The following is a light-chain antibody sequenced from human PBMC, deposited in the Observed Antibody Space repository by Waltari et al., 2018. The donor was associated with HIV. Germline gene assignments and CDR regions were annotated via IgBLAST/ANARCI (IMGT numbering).Light chain of an antibody. J-gene: IGLJ3*02. V-gene: IGLV8-61*01. CDR1: FGSVSGGIY. Sequence: QTVVTTEPSLSVSPGGTVTLTCGLTFGSVSGGIYPSWYQQTPGQPPRALIYSSKTRSSGVPDRFSGSILGDKAALTITGAQADDESDYYCSLYLDSGVSVFGGGTRLSV. CDR2: SSK. CDR3: SLYLDSGVSV.